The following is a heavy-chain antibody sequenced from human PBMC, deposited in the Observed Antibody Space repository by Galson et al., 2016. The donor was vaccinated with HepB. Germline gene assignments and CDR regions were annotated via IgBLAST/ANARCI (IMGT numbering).Heavy chain of an antibody. Sequence: SLRLSCAASGFTFSSYEMNWVRQAPGKGLEWVSYISDTSSTIYYADSVKGRFIISRDNSKNSLFLQMNSLRPEDTALYYCAKSWRDSSGHDFYYDYWGQGTLVTVAS. J-gene: IGHJ4*02. CDR1: GFTFSSYE. CDR3: AKSWRDSSGHDFYYDY. D-gene: IGHD3-22*01. CDR2: ISDTSSTI. V-gene: IGHV3-48*03.